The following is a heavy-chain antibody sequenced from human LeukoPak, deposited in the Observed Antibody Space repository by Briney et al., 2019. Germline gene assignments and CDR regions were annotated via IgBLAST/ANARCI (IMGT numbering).Heavy chain of an antibody. Sequence: GGSLRLSCAASGFTFSNAWMSWVRQAPGKGLEWVGRIKSKTDGGTTDYAAPVKGRFTISRDDSKNTLYLQMNSLKTEDTAVYYCTTDKFYDYVWGSYRYYFDYWGQGTLVTVSS. D-gene: IGHD3-16*02. J-gene: IGHJ4*02. CDR3: TTDKFYDYVWGSYRYYFDY. V-gene: IGHV3-15*01. CDR1: GFTFSNAW. CDR2: IKSKTDGGTT.